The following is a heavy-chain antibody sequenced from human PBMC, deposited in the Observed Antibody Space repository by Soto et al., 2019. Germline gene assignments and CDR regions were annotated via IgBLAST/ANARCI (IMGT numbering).Heavy chain of an antibody. D-gene: IGHD6-13*01. V-gene: IGHV4-34*01. J-gene: IGHJ5*02. Sequence: SETLSLTCAVYGGSFSGYYWSWIRQPPGKGLEWIGEINHSGSTNYNPSLKSRVTISVDTSKNQFSLKLSSVTAADTAVYYCARPGIAAAGYNWFDPWGQGTLVTVSS. CDR3: ARPGIAAAGYNWFDP. CDR2: INHSGST. CDR1: GGSFSGYY.